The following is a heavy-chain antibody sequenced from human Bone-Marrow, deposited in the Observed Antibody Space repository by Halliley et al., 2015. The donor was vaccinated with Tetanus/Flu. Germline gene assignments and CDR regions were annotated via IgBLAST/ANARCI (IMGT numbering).Heavy chain of an antibody. Sequence: QLVQSGAEVKKPGASVKVSCKASGYTFGTYGISWVRQAPGQGLEWLGWFSVYNANTNYAQKFHGRVTMTTDTSTNTAYMELRSLTSDDTAVYYCARNMGTTIFGVVSYYFDYWGQGTLVTVSS. CDR2: FSVYNANT. CDR1: GYTFGTYG. J-gene: IGHJ4*02. D-gene: IGHD3-3*01. CDR3: ARNMGTTIFGVVSYYFDY. V-gene: IGHV1-18*01.